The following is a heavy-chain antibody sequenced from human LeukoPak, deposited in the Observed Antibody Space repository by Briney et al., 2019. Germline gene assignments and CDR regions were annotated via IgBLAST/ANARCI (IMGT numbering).Heavy chain of an antibody. CDR2: IYYSGST. Sequence: PSETLSLTCTVSGGSISSGGYYWSWIRQHPGKGLEWIGYIYYSGSTYHNPSLKSRVTISVDTSKNQFSLKLSSVTAADTAVYYCARADPYYYYYGMDVWGQGTTVTVSS. CDR1: GGSISSGGYY. CDR3: ARADPYYYYYGMDV. V-gene: IGHV4-31*03. J-gene: IGHJ6*02.